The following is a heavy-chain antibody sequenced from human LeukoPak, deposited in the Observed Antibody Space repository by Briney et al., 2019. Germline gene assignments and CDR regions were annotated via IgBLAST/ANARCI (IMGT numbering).Heavy chain of an antibody. V-gene: IGHV3-21*01. CDR1: GFTFSSYS. D-gene: IGHD2-21*01. Sequence: GGSLRLSCAASGFTFSSYSMNWVRQAPGKGLEWVSSISSSSSYIYYADSVKGRFTISRDNAKNSLYLQMNSLRTEDTAMYYCARALRWSAPLDSWGQGTLVTVSS. CDR3: ARALRWSAPLDS. CDR2: ISSSSSYI. J-gene: IGHJ4*02.